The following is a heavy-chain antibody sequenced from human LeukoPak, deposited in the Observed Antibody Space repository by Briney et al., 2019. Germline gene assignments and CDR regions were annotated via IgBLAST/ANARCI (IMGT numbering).Heavy chain of an antibody. CDR2: IKQEGSEK. CDR1: GFTFSSYW. D-gene: IGHD4-17*01. J-gene: IGHJ6*02. V-gene: IGHV3-7*01. Sequence: GGSLRLSCAASGFTFSSYWMNWVRQAPGKGLEWVANIKQEGSEKNYVDSVRGRFTISRDNVKKSLYLQMNSLRAEDTAVYYCAREGDYGDYPWYNYGMDVWGQGTTVTVS. CDR3: AREGDYGDYPWYNYGMDV.